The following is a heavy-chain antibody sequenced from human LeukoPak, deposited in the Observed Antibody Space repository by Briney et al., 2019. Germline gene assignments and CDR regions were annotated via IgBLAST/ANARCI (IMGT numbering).Heavy chain of an antibody. Sequence: GDSLRLSCAASGFTFTKYWMTWVRQAPGKGLEWVGNIKQDGSDKNYMDSVKGRFTISRDNAKNSLYLQMNSLRAEDTAVYYCAGYCSSISCYDRDYWGQGTLVTVSS. J-gene: IGHJ4*02. D-gene: IGHD2-2*01. CDR1: GFTFTKYW. CDR2: IKQDGSDK. V-gene: IGHV3-7*01. CDR3: AGYCSSISCYDRDY.